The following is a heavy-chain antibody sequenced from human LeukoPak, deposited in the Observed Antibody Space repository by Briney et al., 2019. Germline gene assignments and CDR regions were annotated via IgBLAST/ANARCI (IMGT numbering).Heavy chain of an antibody. CDR3: ASYDSSGYYYVGHFDY. J-gene: IGHJ4*02. CDR1: GGSVTYTNYY. V-gene: IGHV4-39*01. CDR2: IYYNGKT. Sequence: KPSETLSLTCTVSGGSVTYTNYYWGWIRQPPGKGLQWIGVIYYNGKTYYNPSLKSRVTVAVDTSKNQFSLKLSSVTAADTAVYYCASYDSSGYYYVGHFDYWGQGTLVTVSS. D-gene: IGHD3-22*01.